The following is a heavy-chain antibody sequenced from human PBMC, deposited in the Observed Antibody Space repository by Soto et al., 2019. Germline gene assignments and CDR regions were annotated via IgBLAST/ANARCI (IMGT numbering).Heavy chain of an antibody. J-gene: IGHJ6*02. D-gene: IGHD5-18*01. Sequence: GGSLILSCAAHGFTFSSYAMRWVRQAPGKGLEWVSAISGSGGSTYYADSVKGRFTISRDNSKNTLYLQMNSLRAEDTAVYYCVKFGGYSYGMDYGMDVWGQGT. CDR1: GFTFSSYA. CDR2: ISGSGGST. CDR3: VKFGGYSYGMDYGMDV. V-gene: IGHV3-23*01.